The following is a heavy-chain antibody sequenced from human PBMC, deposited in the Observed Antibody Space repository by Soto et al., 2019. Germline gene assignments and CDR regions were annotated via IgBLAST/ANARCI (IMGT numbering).Heavy chain of an antibody. Sequence: VQLLESGGGLVQPGGSLRLSCAASGFTFSSYAMSWVRQAPGKGLEWVSAISGSGGSTYYADSVKGRFTISRDNSKNTLYLQMNSLRAEDTAVYYCANYDSSGYRTFDYWGQGTLVTVSS. CDR3: ANYDSSGYRTFDY. D-gene: IGHD3-22*01. V-gene: IGHV3-23*01. J-gene: IGHJ4*02. CDR1: GFTFSSYA. CDR2: ISGSGGST.